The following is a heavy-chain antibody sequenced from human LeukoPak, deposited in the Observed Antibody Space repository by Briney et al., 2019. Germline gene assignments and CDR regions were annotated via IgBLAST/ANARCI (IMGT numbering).Heavy chain of an antibody. CDR3: ARGSVVVPAADNWFDP. V-gene: IGHV3-21*01. J-gene: IGHJ5*02. Sequence: PGGSLRLSCAASGFTFSSYWMSWVRQAPGKGLEWVSSISTSSIYIYYADSLKGRFTISRDNARNSLYLQMNSLRAEDTAVYYCARGSVVVPAADNWFDPWGQGTLVTVSS. D-gene: IGHD2-2*01. CDR1: GFTFSSYW. CDR2: ISTSSIYI.